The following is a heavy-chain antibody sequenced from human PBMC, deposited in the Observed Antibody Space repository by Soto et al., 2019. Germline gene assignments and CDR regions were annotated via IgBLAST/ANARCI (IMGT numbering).Heavy chain of an antibody. CDR3: ARRGSGSYYDC. CDR2: ISGSGDST. V-gene: IGHV3-23*01. D-gene: IGHD1-26*01. Sequence: EVQLLESGGGLVQPGGSLRLSCAASGFTFSSYAMRWVRQAPVKGLGWVSAISGSGDSTYYADSVKGRFTISRDNSKNPLYLQRKSLRAADTAVYYCARRGSGSYYDCWGQGTLVTVSS. CDR1: GFTFSSYA. J-gene: IGHJ4*02.